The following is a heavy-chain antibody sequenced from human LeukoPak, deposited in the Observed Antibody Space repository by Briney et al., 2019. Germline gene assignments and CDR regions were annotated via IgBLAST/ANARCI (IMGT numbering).Heavy chain of an antibody. V-gene: IGHV3-48*01. CDR3: ARFLYSSGLDY. Sequence: PGGSLRLSCAASGFTFSTYSMNWVRQAPGKGLEWLSYISGSSNAIYYADSVRGRFTISRDNSKNTLSLQMNSLRAEDTAVYYCARFLYSSGLDYWGQGTLVAVSS. CDR1: GFTFSTYS. J-gene: IGHJ4*02. CDR2: ISGSSNAI. D-gene: IGHD6-19*01.